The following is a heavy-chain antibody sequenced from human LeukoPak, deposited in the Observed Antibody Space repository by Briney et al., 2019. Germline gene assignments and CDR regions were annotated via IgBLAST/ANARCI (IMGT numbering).Heavy chain of an antibody. V-gene: IGHV1-24*01. CDR2: FDPEDGET. D-gene: IGHD6-6*01. J-gene: IGHJ4*02. CDR3: ATIYSSSYDWRNY. CDR1: GYTLTELS. Sequence: ASVKVSCKVSGYTLTELSMHWVRQAPGKGLEWMGSFDPEDGETIYAQKFQGRVTMTEDTSTDTAYMELSSLRSEDTAVYYCATIYSSSYDWRNYWGQGTPVTVSS.